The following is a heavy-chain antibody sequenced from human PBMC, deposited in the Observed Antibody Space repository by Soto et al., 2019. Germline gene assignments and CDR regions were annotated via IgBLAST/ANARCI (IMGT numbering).Heavy chain of an antibody. J-gene: IGHJ4*02. Sequence: EVQLVESGGNLVQPGGSLRLYCAASGFTFSDFWMSWVRRAPGRGLEWVANIKEDGSETYYVDSVEGRLTISRDNAKKSLYLQMNSLRAEDTALYYCARGGSHSSDSWGQGALVTVSS. CDR1: GFTFSDFW. CDR2: IKEDGSET. CDR3: ARGGSHSSDS. D-gene: IGHD1-26*01. V-gene: IGHV3-7*05.